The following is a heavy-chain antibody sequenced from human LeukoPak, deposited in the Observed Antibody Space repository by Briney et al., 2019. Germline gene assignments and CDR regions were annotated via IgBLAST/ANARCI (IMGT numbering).Heavy chain of an antibody. CDR2: IYYSGST. Sequence: SETLSLTCTVSGGSISSGDYYWSWIRQPPGKGLEWIGYIYYSGSTYYNPSLKSRVTISVDTSENQFSLKLSSVTAADTAVYYCARLQDCSSTSCHFDYWGQGTLVTVSS. D-gene: IGHD2-2*01. CDR1: GGSISSGDYY. CDR3: ARLQDCSSTSCHFDY. V-gene: IGHV4-30-4*08. J-gene: IGHJ4*02.